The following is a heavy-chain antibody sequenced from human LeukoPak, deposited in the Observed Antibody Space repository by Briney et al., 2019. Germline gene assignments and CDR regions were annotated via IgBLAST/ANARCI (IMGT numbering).Heavy chain of an antibody. CDR1: GFTFSRYD. J-gene: IGHJ4*02. V-gene: IGHV3-48*03. Sequence: PGGSLRLSCAASGFTFSRYDMHWVRQAPGKGLEWVSLISNNGSTMYYADSVRGRFTISRDNAKNSLYLQMNSLRAEDTAVYYCARDPVGGDIDYWGQGTLVTVSS. D-gene: IGHD5-24*01. CDR2: ISNNGSTM. CDR3: ARDPVGGDIDY.